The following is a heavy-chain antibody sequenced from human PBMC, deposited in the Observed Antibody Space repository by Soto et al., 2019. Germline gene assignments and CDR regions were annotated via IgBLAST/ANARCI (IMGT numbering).Heavy chain of an antibody. Sequence: PSETLSLTCAVYGGSFSGYYWSWIRQPPGKGLEWIGEINHSGSTNYNPSLKSRVTISVDTSKNQFSLKLSSVTAADTAVYCCASADYYGSGSSDYWGQGTLVTVSS. J-gene: IGHJ4*02. CDR2: INHSGST. CDR3: ASADYYGSGSSDY. D-gene: IGHD3-10*01. CDR1: GGSFSGYY. V-gene: IGHV4-34*01.